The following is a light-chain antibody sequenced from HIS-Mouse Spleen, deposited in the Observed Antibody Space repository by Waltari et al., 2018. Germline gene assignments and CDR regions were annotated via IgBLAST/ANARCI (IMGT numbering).Light chain of an antibody. Sequence: SYELTQPSSVSVSPGQTARITCPGDVLAKKYARWFQQKPGQAPVLVIYKDSERPSGIPERFSGSSSGTTVTLTIGGAQVEDEADYYCYSAADNNVVFGGGTKLTVL. J-gene: IGLJ2*01. V-gene: IGLV3-27*01. CDR3: YSAADNNVV. CDR1: VLAKKY. CDR2: KDS.